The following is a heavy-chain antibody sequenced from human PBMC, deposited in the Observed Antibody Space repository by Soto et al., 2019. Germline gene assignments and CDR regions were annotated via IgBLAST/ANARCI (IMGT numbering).Heavy chain of an antibody. Sequence: PSETLSLTCAVYGGSFSGYYWSWIRQPPGKGLEWIGEINHSGSTNYNPSLKSRVTISVDTSKNQFSLKLSSVTAADTAVYYCACCGAQRLRRDRWSKGGFDSWGQGTLVTVSS. V-gene: IGHV4-34*01. J-gene: IGHJ4*02. CDR2: INHSGST. CDR1: GGSFSGYY. CDR3: ACCGAQRLRRDRWSKGGFDS. D-gene: IGHD6-25*01.